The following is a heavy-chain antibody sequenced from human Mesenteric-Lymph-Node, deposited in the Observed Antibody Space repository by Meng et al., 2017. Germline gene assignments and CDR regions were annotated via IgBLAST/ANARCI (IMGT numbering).Heavy chain of an antibody. D-gene: IGHD6-19*01. V-gene: IGHV2-5*02. J-gene: IGHJ4*02. Sequence: QITVKDLGPTLVKPTHTLTLTCTFSGFSLSTSGVGVGWIRQPPGKALEWLAVIYWDDDKRYSPSLESRLTITKDTSKNQVVLTMTTMDPVDTGTYYCSHRQPRTAVAPKAYYFDYWGQGTLVTVSS. CDR2: IYWDDDK. CDR1: GFSLSTSGVG. CDR3: SHRQPRTAVAPKAYYFDY.